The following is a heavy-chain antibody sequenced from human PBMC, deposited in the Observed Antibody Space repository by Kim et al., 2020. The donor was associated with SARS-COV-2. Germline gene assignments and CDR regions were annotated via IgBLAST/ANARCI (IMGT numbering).Heavy chain of an antibody. J-gene: IGHJ1*01. Sequence: ADSVKGRFTISRDNAKNSLYLQMNSLRAEDTAVYYCARDSYYDEKYFQHWGQGTLVTVSS. CDR3: ARDSYYDEKYFQH. D-gene: IGHD3-22*01. V-gene: IGHV3-21*01.